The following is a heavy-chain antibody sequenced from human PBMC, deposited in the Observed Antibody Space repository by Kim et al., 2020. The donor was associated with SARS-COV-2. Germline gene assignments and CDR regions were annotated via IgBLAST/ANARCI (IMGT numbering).Heavy chain of an antibody. CDR3: ARSDFFDI. D-gene: IGHD3-3*01. J-gene: IGHJ3*02. Sequence: GGSLRLSCAASGFTLSGYWMHWVRQAPGKGLVWVSRIKNDGSSTAYADSVKGRFTIPRDNAKNTLYLQMNSLRAEDTAVYYCARSDFFDIWGQGTLVTVSS. CDR1: GFTLSGYW. CDR2: IKNDGSST. V-gene: IGHV3-74*01.